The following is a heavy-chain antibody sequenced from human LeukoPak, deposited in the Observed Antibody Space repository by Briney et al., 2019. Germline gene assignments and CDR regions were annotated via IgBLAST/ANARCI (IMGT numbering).Heavy chain of an antibody. CDR2: TSDSGGST. J-gene: IGHJ5*02. D-gene: IGHD6-19*01. V-gene: IGHV3-23*01. CDR1: GFTFSNYD. CDR3: AKDLSRAVAADWFDP. Sequence: RWCLPLSCAASGFTFSNYDMSWVRQAPGKGLEGVSSTSDSGGSTYYADSVKGRFTISRDNSKNTLYLQMTNLRAADTAVYYCAKDLSRAVAADWFDPWDQGSLVTVSS.